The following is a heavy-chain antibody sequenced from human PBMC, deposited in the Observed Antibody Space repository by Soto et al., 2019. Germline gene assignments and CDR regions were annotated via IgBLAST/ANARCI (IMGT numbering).Heavy chain of an antibody. CDR3: AKAFFGVATYYYYYMDV. D-gene: IGHD3-3*01. CDR2: ISGSGGST. V-gene: IGHV3-23*01. J-gene: IGHJ6*03. Sequence: GGSLRLSCAASGFTFSSYAMSWVRQAPGKGLEWVSAISGSGGSTYYADSVKGRFTISRDNSKNTLYLQMNSLRAEDTAVYYCAKAFFGVATYYYYYMDVWGEGTTVTVSS. CDR1: GFTFSSYA.